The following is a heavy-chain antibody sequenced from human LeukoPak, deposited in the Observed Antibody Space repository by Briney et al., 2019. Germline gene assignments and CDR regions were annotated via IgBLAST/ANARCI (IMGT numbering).Heavy chain of an antibody. CDR3: AGDLTAYCGGDCKSPFDP. Sequence: GGSLRLSCAASGFTFSSYAMHWVRQAPGKGLEWVAVISYDGSNKYYADSVKGRFTISRDNAKNSLYLQMNSLRAEDTAVYYCAGDLTAYCGGDCKSPFDPWGQGTLVTVSS. D-gene: IGHD2-21*02. CDR2: ISYDGSNK. CDR1: GFTFSSYA. J-gene: IGHJ5*02. V-gene: IGHV3-30-3*01.